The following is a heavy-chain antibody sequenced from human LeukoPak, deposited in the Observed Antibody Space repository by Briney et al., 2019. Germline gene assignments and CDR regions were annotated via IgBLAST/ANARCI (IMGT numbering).Heavy chain of an antibody. J-gene: IGHJ4*02. V-gene: IGHV3-74*01. CDR2: INSDGSST. D-gene: IGHD3-22*01. CDR3: ARAAQYYYDSSSSY. Sequence: GGSLRLPCAASEFTFSSYWMHWVRQAPGKGLVWVSRINSDGSSTSYADSVKGRFTISRDNAKNTLYLQMNSLRAEDTAVYYCARAAQYYYDSSSSYWGQGTLVTVSS. CDR1: EFTFSSYW.